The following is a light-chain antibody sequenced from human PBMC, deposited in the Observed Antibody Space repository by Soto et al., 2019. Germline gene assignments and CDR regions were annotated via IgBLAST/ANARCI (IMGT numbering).Light chain of an antibody. V-gene: IGLV2-8*01. CDR1: SSDVGGYNY. J-gene: IGLJ2*01. Sequence: QSALTQPPSASGSPGQSVTISCTGTSSDVGGYNYVSWYQQHPGKAPKLMIYEVNKRPSGVPDRFSGSKSGNTASLTVSGLQAEDEADDYCSSYTGSNKVFGGGTKLTVL. CDR3: SSYTGSNKV. CDR2: EVN.